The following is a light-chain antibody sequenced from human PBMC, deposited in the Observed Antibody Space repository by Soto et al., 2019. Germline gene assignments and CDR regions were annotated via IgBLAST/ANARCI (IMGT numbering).Light chain of an antibody. CDR3: QSYGSSLSRV. J-gene: IGLJ1*01. Sequence: QSVLTQPPSVSGSPGQIITISCTGSSSNIGAGYDVHWYQQLPGTAPKLLIYGNNNRPSGVPDRFSGSKSGSSASLAITGLQAEDEADYYCQSYGSSLSRVFGTGTKVTVL. CDR1: SSNIGAGYD. V-gene: IGLV1-40*01. CDR2: GNN.